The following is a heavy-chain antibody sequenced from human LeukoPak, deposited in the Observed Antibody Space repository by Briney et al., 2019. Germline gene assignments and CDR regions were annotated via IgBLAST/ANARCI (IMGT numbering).Heavy chain of an antibody. CDR2: TRNKARSYTT. CDR3: ARTAYYYDSSGYDDAFDI. Sequence: PGGSLRLSCAASGFTFSSYAMSWVRQAPGKGLEWVGRTRNKARSYTTEYAASVRGRFTISRDDSKTSVYLQMNSLKAEDTAVYYCARTAYYYDSSGYDDAFDIWGQGTMVTVSS. J-gene: IGHJ3*02. D-gene: IGHD3-22*01. V-gene: IGHV3-72*01. CDR1: GFTFSSYA.